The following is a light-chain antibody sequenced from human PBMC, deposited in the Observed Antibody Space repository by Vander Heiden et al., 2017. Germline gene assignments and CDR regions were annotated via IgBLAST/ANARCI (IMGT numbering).Light chain of an antibody. CDR2: EVT. CDR1: SNDIRSYNL. V-gene: IGLV2-23*02. Sequence: QSALTQPASVSGSPGQSLTISCTGTSNDIRSYNLVSWYQQHPGEAPKLIIYEVTKRPLGVPSRFSGSKSGNTAALTISGLQAEDEAHYHCCSYAGSRTVVFGGGTSLTVL. J-gene: IGLJ2*01. CDR3: CSYAGSRTVV.